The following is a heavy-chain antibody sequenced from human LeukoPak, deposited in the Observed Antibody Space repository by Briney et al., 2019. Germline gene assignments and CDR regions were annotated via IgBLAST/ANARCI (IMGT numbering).Heavy chain of an antibody. CDR2: INHSGVN. D-gene: IGHD2-8*02. V-gene: IGHV4-34*01. Sequence: PSETLSLTCAFYGGSFSGYSLTWIRQPPGKGLEWIGEINHSGVNHFNPSLKSRVTISLDTSKNQFSLKLSSVTAADTAVYYCARHHPRNTVDFWGQGTLVTVSS. J-gene: IGHJ4*02. CDR1: GGSFSGYS. CDR3: ARHHPRNTVDF.